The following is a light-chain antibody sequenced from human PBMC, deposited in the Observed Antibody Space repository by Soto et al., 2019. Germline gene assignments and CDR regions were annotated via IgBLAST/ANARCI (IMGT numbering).Light chain of an antibody. V-gene: IGKV3-15*01. CDR1: QSVSRN. Sequence: EIMMTQSPATLSVSPGERATLSCRASQSVSRNLAWYQQKPGQAPRLLIYETSTSANGIPARFSGTGSGTEFTLSISSLQSEDFEVYHCQQYNKWPLTFGGGTRVESK. CDR2: ETS. J-gene: IGKJ4*01. CDR3: QQYNKWPLT.